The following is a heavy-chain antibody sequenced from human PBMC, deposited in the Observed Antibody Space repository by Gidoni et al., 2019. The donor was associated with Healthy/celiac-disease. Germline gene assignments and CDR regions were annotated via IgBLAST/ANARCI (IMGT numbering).Heavy chain of an antibody. V-gene: IGHV1-2*02. CDR1: GYTLTGSY. D-gene: IGHD6-13*01. Sequence: QVQLVQSGAEVKKPGASVKVSCKASGYTLTGSYMHWVRQAPGQGLEWMGWINPNSGGTNYAQKFQGRVTMTRDTSISTAYMELSRLRSDDTAVYYCARERLYSSSWSSYYYYGMDVWGKGTTVTVSS. CDR2: INPNSGGT. CDR3: ARERLYSSSWSSYYYYGMDV. J-gene: IGHJ6*04.